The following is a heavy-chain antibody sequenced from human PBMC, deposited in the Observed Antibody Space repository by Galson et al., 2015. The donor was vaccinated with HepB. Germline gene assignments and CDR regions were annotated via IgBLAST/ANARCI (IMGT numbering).Heavy chain of an antibody. CDR1: GFTFTSSA. V-gene: IGHV1-58*02. D-gene: IGHD3-10*01. Sequence: SVKVSCKASGFTFTSSAMQWVRQARGQRLEWIGWIVVGSGNTNYAQKFQERVTITRDMSTSTAYMELSSLRSEDTAVYFCAAAIMVRETRTGMDVWGQGTTVTVSS. J-gene: IGHJ6*02. CDR2: IVVGSGNT. CDR3: AAAIMVRETRTGMDV.